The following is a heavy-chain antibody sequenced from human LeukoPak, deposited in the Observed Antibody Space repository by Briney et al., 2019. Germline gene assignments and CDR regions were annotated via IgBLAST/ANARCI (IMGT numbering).Heavy chain of an antibody. Sequence: AGGSLRLSCAASGFTFSGYAMSWVRQAPGKGLEWVSAISGSGGSTYYADSVKGRFTISRDNSKSTLYLQMNSLRAEDTAVYYCAKTRGGNGDYYFDYWGQGTLVTVSS. V-gene: IGHV3-23*01. J-gene: IGHJ4*02. CDR3: AKTRGGNGDYYFDY. CDR1: GFTFSGYA. CDR2: ISGSGGST. D-gene: IGHD4-17*01.